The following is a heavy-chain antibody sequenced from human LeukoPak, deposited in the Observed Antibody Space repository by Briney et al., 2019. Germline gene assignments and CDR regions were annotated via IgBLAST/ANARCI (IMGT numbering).Heavy chain of an antibody. Sequence: PAETLSLTCAVYGGSFSGCYWSWIRQHPGKGLEWIGEINHSGSTNYNPSLKSRVTISVDTSKNQFSLKLSSVTAADTAVYYCASMIDYFDYWGQGTLVTVSS. V-gene: IGHV4-34*01. CDR1: GGSFSGCY. CDR3: ASMIDYFDY. CDR2: INHSGST. J-gene: IGHJ4*02. D-gene: IGHD3-22*01.